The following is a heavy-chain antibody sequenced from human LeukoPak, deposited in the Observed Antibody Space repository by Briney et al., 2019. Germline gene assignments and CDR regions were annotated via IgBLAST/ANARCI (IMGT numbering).Heavy chain of an antibody. V-gene: IGHV3-30*18. CDR1: GFTFSSYG. J-gene: IGHJ6*02. D-gene: IGHD6-13*01. CDR2: ISYDGSNK. Sequence: PPGGSLRLSCAASGFTFSSYGMHWVRQAPGKGLEWVAVISYDGSNKYYADSVKGRFTISRDNSKNTLYLQMNSLRAEDTAVYYCAKDSRPQLVSFYYYGMDVWGQGTTVTVSS. CDR3: AKDSRPQLVSFYYYGMDV.